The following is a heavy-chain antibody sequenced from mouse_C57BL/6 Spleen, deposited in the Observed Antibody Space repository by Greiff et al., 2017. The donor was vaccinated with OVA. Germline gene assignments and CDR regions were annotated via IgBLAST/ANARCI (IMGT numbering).Heavy chain of an antibody. D-gene: IGHD4-1*01. V-gene: IGHV5-4*03. Sequence: EVKLVESGGGLVKPGGSLKLSCAASGFTFSSYAMSWVRQTLEKRLEWVATISDGGSYTYYPDNVKSRFTISRDNAKNNLYLQMSHLKSEDTAMYYCARSPAGTHYFDYWGQGTTLTVSS. J-gene: IGHJ2*01. CDR1: GFTFSSYA. CDR3: ARSPAGTHYFDY. CDR2: ISDGGSYT.